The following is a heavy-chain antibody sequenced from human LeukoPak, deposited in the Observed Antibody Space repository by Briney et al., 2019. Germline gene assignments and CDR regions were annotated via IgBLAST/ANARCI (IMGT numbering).Heavy chain of an antibody. V-gene: IGHV3-9*01. CDR3: AKLGISGSYGYLGDY. CDR1: RFTFDDYA. D-gene: IGHD1-26*01. Sequence: PGGSLRLSCAASRFTFDDYAMHWVRQAPGKGLEWVSGISWNSGSIGYADSVKGRFTISRDNAKNSLYLQMNSLRAEDTALYYCAKLGISGSYGYLGDYWGQGTLVTVSS. CDR2: ISWNSGSI. J-gene: IGHJ4*02.